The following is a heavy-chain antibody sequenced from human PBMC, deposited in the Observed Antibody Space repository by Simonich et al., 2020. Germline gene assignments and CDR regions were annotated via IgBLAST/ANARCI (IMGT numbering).Heavy chain of an antibody. Sequence: QVQLVQSGAEVKKPGASVKVSFKASGYTFTGSYMHWVRQAPGQGLEGMGWINPNRGGTNYAQKFQGRVTMTRDTSISTAYMELSRLRSDDTAVYYCARDSYSSWYFDLWGRGTLVTVSS. J-gene: IGHJ2*01. CDR2: INPNRGGT. CDR1: GYTFTGSY. D-gene: IGHD6-13*01. CDR3: ARDSYSSWYFDL. V-gene: IGHV1-2*02.